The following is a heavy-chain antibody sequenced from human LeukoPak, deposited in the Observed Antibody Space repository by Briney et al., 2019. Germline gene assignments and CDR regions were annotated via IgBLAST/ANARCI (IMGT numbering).Heavy chain of an antibody. D-gene: IGHD2-2*01. CDR3: ARRSRYCTPASCHFDY. CDR1: GRFLNSYF. Sequence: MSSETLSLTCTVSGRFLNSYFWNWIRLPPGKGLEWIGNIYYNGSINYNPSLKSRVTISIDTSKNQFSLSLTSVTAADTAVYYCARRSRYCTPASCHFDYRGQGTLVTVSS. CDR2: IYYNGSI. J-gene: IGHJ4*02. V-gene: IGHV4-59*08.